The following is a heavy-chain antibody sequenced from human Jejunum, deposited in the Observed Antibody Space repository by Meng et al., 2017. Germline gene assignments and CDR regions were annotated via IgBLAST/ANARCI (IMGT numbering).Heavy chain of an antibody. J-gene: IGHJ4*02. CDR1: GDSISSTYYY. Sequence: QVQLQESGPGLVKPSETLSLTWAVSGDSISSTYYYWDWVRQPPGKGLEWIGSIFYSRSASYNPSLKSRVTISIDTSKRQLSLTLNSVTAADTALYYCATIQSSPHFFNYWGQGTLVTVSS. D-gene: IGHD6-6*01. CDR2: IFYSRSA. V-gene: IGHV4-39*07. CDR3: ATIQSSPHFFNY.